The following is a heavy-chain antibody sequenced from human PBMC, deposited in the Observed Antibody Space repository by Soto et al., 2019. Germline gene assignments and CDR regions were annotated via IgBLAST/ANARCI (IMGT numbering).Heavy chain of an antibody. CDR1: GYSFDSYA. CDR3: ARENDPYGFDL. Sequence: QVQLVQSGATQEKPGASVKVSCEAFGYSFDSYAYSWVRQAPGQGLEWMGRIGSGDTKYAQKLQGGVTMTTDTSTNTAYMELRSLRSDDTALYYCARENDPYGFDLWGQGTMVTVSS. J-gene: IGHJ3*01. CDR2: IGSGDT. V-gene: IGHV1-18*01.